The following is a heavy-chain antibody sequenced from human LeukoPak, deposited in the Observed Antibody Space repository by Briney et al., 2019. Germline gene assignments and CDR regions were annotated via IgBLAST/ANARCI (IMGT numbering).Heavy chain of an antibody. Sequence: ASVKVSCQVSGYTLTELSMHWVRQTPGKGLAWMGGFDPEDGETVYAQKFQGRVTMTEDTSTDTAYMELSSLRSEDTAVYYCATDQRGAGLGFRYGSGSYNGMDVWGQGTTVTVSS. J-gene: IGHJ6*02. CDR3: ATDQRGAGLGFRYGSGSYNGMDV. D-gene: IGHD3-10*01. CDR2: FDPEDGET. V-gene: IGHV1-24*01. CDR1: GYTLTELS.